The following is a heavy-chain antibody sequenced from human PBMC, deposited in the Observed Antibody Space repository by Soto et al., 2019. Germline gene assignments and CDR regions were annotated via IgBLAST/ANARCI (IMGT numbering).Heavy chain of an antibody. Sequence: GGSLRLSCAASGFTFSSYSMNWVRQAPGKGLEWVSYISSSSSTIYYADSVKGRFTISRDNSKNSLYLQMNSLRAEDTFVYYCARGAYYYDSSGLSYWGQGTLVTVSS. CDR1: GFTFSSYS. D-gene: IGHD3-22*01. V-gene: IGHV3-48*01. J-gene: IGHJ4*02. CDR3: ARGAYYYDSSGLSY. CDR2: ISSSSSTI.